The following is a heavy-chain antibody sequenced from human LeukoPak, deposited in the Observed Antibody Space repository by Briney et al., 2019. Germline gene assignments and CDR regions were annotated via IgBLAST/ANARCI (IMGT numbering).Heavy chain of an antibody. J-gene: IGHJ3*02. V-gene: IGHV3-53*01. CDR2: IYPGGTT. CDR3: ARMQGFCTSSSCYPRAFDI. D-gene: IGHD2-2*01. Sequence: GGSLRLSCAASGLTFSNFAMSWVRQAPGKGLEWVSIIYPGGTTYYADSLKGRITISRDNSENKVYLQMSSLRAEDTAIYYCARMQGFCTSSSCYPRAFDIWGQGTMVSVSS. CDR1: GLTFSNFA.